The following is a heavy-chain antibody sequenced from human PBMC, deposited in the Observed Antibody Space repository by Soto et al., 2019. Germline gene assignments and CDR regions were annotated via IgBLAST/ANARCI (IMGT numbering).Heavy chain of an antibody. CDR1: GGSSKNYY. Sequence: PSATPSLTCIVSGGSSKNYYCNWTWQAPGKGLEWIGYIYYSGSTNYHPSLRGRVTISVDTSKNQFSLKLTSVTAADTAVYYCARDREVWLRRWGFDPWGQGALVTVSS. CDR2: IYYSGST. J-gene: IGHJ5*02. D-gene: IGHD3-16*01. CDR3: ARDREVWLRRWGFDP. V-gene: IGHV4-59*01.